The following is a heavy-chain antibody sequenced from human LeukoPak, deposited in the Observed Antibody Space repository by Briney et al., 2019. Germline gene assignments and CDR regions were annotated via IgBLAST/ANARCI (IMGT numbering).Heavy chain of an antibody. J-gene: IGHJ4*02. CDR2: ISYDGSNK. V-gene: IGHV3-30-3*01. Sequence: GGSLRLSCAASGFTFSSYAMRWVRQAPGKGLEWVAVISYDGSNKYYADSVKGRFTISRDNSKNTLYLQMNSLRAEDTAVYYCARGLPLLHYWGQGTLVTVSS. CDR1: GFTFSSYA. CDR3: ARGLPLLHY. D-gene: IGHD2-15*01.